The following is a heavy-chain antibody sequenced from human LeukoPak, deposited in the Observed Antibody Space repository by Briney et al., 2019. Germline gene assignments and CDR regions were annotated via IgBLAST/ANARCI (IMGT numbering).Heavy chain of an antibody. CDR2: ISSSGSTI. CDR1: GFTFSDYY. J-gene: IGHJ4*02. CDR3: ATLIAVAVYFDY. D-gene: IGHD6-19*01. V-gene: IGHV3-11*04. Sequence: GGSLRLSCAASGFTFSDYYMSWIRQAPGKGLEWVSYISSSGSTIYYADSVKGRFTISRDNSKNTLYLQMNSLRAEDTAVYYCATLIAVAVYFDYWGQGTLVTVSS.